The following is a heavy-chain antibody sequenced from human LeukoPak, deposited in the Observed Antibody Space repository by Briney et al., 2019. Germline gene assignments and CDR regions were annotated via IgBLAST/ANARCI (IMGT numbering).Heavy chain of an antibody. CDR1: GFTFSSYAM. CDR2: IYHSGST. D-gene: IGHD3-10*01. V-gene: IGHV4-4*02. CDR3: ARVEEGYGSGRRENYYYYYMDV. Sequence: GSLRLSGAASGFTFSSYAMSWVRQAPGKGLEWIGKIYHSGSTNYNPSLKSRVTISVDKSKNQFSLKLSSVTAADTAVYYCARVEEGYGSGRRENYYYYYMDVWGKGTTVTISS. J-gene: IGHJ6*03.